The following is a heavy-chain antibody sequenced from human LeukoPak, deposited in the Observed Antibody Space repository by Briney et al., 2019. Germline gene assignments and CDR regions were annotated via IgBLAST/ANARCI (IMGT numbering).Heavy chain of an antibody. J-gene: IGHJ5*02. CDR3: ARRQYSSSLGNWFDP. Sequence: GGSLGLSCAASGFTFISYAMSWVRQAPGKGLEWVSTISGSGGSTYYADSVKGRFTISRDNSKNTLYLQMNSLRAEDTAVYYCARRQYSSSLGNWFDPWGQGTLVTVSS. CDR1: GFTFISYA. D-gene: IGHD6-13*01. V-gene: IGHV3-23*01. CDR2: ISGSGGST.